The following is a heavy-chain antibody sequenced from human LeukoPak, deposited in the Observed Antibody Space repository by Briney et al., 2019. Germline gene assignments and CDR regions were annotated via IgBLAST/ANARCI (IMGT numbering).Heavy chain of an antibody. V-gene: IGHV1-58*01. J-gene: IGHJ4*02. D-gene: IGHD3-22*01. Sequence: SVKVSCKASGFIFISSTLQWVRQARSQRPEGIGWIVVGSGNTNYVQRFQQRVNITRDMSTGTAYMELSSLRSEDTAVYYCAADEFYYDTSGFWDLDYWGQGTLVTVSS. CDR3: AADEFYYDTSGFWDLDY. CDR1: GFIFISST. CDR2: IVVGSGNT.